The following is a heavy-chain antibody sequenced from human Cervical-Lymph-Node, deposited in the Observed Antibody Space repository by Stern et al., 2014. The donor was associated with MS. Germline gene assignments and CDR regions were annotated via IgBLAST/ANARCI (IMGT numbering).Heavy chain of an antibody. Sequence: VQLVESGGGVVKPGRSLRLSCAASGFTFSNYGMHWVRQAPGKGLEWLAVLWYDGNKKYYADSVKGRFTISRDNSKNTLFLQMSSRTAEDTALYYCARGNWNYEGMGYWGQGTLVTVSS. CDR2: LWYDGNKK. CDR3: ARGNWNYEGMGY. D-gene: IGHD1-7*01. CDR1: GFTFSNYG. V-gene: IGHV3-33*01. J-gene: IGHJ4*02.